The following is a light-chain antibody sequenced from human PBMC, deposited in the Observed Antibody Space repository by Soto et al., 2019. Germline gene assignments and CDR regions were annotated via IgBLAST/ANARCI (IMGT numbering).Light chain of an antibody. J-gene: IGLJ2*01. CDR3: QVWDSSSDHPV. CDR1: NIGIKS. V-gene: IGLV3-21*04. Sequence: SYELTQPPSVSVAPGKTARITCGGNNIGIKSVHWYQQKPGQAPVLVIDYDIDRPSGITEQFSGYNSGNTATLNISRVEAGDEADYYCQVWDSSSDHPVFGGGTKLTV. CDR2: YDI.